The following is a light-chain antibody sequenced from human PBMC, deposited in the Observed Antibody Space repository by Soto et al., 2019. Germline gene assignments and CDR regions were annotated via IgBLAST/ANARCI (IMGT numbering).Light chain of an antibody. J-gene: IGKJ2*01. CDR2: GAS. CDR3: QQYGSSPGT. V-gene: IGKV3-20*01. Sequence: EIVLTQSPNTLSLSPGERATLSCRASQSVRSSYLAWYQQKPGQAPRLLIFGASTRATGTPDRFSGSGSGTDFTLTISRLEPEDFTMYFCQQYGSSPGTFGQGSKLEIK. CDR1: QSVRSSY.